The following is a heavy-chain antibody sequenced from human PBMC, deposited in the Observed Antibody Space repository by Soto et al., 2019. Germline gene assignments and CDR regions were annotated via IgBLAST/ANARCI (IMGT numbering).Heavy chain of an antibody. CDR2: ISQDGTIA. Sequence: EVQLVESGGGLVQPGGSLRLSCAASGFAFGSYWMHWVRQAPGKGLVWVSRISQDGTIATQAASVKGRFTISRDNAKNTLYLQINSVGADDTAVYYCLRDQRHWIEFADQWGQGTLVTVSS. CDR1: GFAFGSYW. J-gene: IGHJ4*02. CDR3: LRDQRHWIEFADQ. D-gene: IGHD1-1*01. V-gene: IGHV3-74*01.